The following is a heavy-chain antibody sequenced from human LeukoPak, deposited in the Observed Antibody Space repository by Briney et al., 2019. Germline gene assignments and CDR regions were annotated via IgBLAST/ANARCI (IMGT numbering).Heavy chain of an antibody. Sequence: GGSLRLSCAASGFTVSSNFMSWVRQAPGKGLEWVSAISGSGGSTYYADSVKGRFTISRDNSKNTLYLQMNSLRAEDTAVYYCAKDRGDIYYYGSGSPNLFDYWGQGTLVTVSS. J-gene: IGHJ4*02. CDR1: GFTVSSNF. V-gene: IGHV3-23*01. D-gene: IGHD3-10*01. CDR3: AKDRGDIYYYGSGSPNLFDY. CDR2: ISGSGGST.